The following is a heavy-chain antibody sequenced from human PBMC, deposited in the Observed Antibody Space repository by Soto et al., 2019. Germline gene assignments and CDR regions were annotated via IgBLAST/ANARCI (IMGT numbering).Heavy chain of an antibody. J-gene: IGHJ6*02. CDR3: ARNRYYDFWSGHPYYYYGMDV. D-gene: IGHD3-3*01. CDR1: GGSFSGYY. Sequence: QVQLQQWGAGLLKPSETLSLTCAVYGGSFSGYYWSWIRQPPGKGLEWIGEINHSGSTNYNPSLMSRVTISVDTSKNQFSLKLSSVPAADTAVYYCARNRYYDFWSGHPYYYYGMDVWGQGTTVTVSS. V-gene: IGHV4-34*01. CDR2: INHSGST.